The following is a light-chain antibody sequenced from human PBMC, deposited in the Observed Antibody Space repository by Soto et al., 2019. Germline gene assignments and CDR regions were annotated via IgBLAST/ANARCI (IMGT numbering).Light chain of an antibody. CDR1: QGIGDT. J-gene: IGKJ1*01. CDR3: QQYNNWPQT. Sequence: EVVLTQSPATLSVSPGEGVTPSCRASQGIGDTLAWYQHKPGQTPRLLIYGASSRATGIPARFSGSGSGTDFTLTISGLQSEDFAVYYCQQYNNWPQTFGQGTKVDIK. V-gene: IGKV3D-15*01. CDR2: GAS.